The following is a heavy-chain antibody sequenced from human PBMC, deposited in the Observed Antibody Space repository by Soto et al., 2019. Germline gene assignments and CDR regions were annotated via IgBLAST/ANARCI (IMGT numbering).Heavy chain of an antibody. CDR2: INHSGST. CDR1: GGSFGGYY. Sequence: SETLCLTYAVYGGSFGGYYWSWIRQPPGKGLEWIGEINHSGSTNYNPPLKSRVTISVDTSKNQFSLKLSSVTAADTAVYYCARGQYYDFWSGPFRWFDPWGQGTLVTVSS. D-gene: IGHD3-3*01. J-gene: IGHJ5*02. V-gene: IGHV4-34*01. CDR3: ARGQYYDFWSGPFRWFDP.